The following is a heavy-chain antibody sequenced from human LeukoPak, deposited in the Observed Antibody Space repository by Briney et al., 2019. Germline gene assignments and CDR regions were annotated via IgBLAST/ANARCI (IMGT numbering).Heavy chain of an antibody. J-gene: IGHJ6*03. D-gene: IGHD6-13*01. CDR3: ARDPAGRGFRYYYYMDV. CDR2: IRYDGSNK. CDR1: GFTFSSYG. Sequence: PGGSLRLSCAASGFTFSSYGMHWVRQAPGKGLEWVAFIRYDGSNKYYADSVKGRFTISRDNSKNTLYLQMNSLRAEDTAVYYCARDPAGRGFRYYYYMDVWGKGTTVTVSS. V-gene: IGHV3-30*02.